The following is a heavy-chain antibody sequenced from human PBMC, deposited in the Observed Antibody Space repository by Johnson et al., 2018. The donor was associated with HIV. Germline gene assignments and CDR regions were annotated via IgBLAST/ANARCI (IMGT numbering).Heavy chain of an antibody. CDR2: IRYDTSKK. V-gene: IGHV3-30*02. J-gene: IGHJ3*02. CDR3: AKDLRITIFGVVPPHDAFDI. Sequence: QMLLVESGGGLVQPGESLRLSCAAAGFSVSDSYESWVRQAAGRGLEWVALIRYDTSKKYYADSVTGRFTLSRDNSKKTLYLQMNSLRAADTAVYYCAKDLRITIFGVVPPHDAFDIWGQGTMVTVSS. CDR1: GFSVSDSY. D-gene: IGHD3-3*01.